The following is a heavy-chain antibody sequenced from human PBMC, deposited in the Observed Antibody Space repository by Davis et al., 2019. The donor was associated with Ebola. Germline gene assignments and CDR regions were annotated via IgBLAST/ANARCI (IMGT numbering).Heavy chain of an antibody. J-gene: IGHJ6*03. CDR1: GFTFSSYA. CDR3: ARGLEFGGNSRIFGYHFHYYMDV. Sequence: PGGSLRLSCAASGFTFSSYATSWVRQAPGKGLEWVANIKQDGSEKYYVDSVKGRFTISRDNAKNSLYLQMNSLRAEDTAVYYCARGLEFGGNSRIFGYHFHYYMDVWGRGTTVTVSS. V-gene: IGHV3-7*01. D-gene: IGHD4-23*01. CDR2: IKQDGSEK.